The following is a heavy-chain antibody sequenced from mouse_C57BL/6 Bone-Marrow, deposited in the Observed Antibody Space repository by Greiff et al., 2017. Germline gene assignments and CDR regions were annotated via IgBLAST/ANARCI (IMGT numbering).Heavy chain of an antibody. CDR1: GYTFTDYE. CDR3: TRSPYYCGGDY. V-gene: IGHV1-15*01. CDR2: IDPETGGT. J-gene: IGHJ2*01. D-gene: IGHD1-1*01. Sequence: QVQLQQSGAELVRPGASVTLSCKASGYTFTDYEMHWVQQTPVHGLEWIGAIDPETGGTAYNQKFKGKAILTAYKSSRTAYMELLSLTSEDSAVXYCTRSPYYCGGDYWGQGTTLTVSS.